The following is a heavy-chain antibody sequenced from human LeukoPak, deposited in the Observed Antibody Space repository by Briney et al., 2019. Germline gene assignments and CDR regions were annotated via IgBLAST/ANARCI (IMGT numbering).Heavy chain of an antibody. CDR3: ASEPDIAAAATEVPFDY. Sequence: GGSLRLSCAASGFTFSDYFMSSIRQAPGKGLEWVSYISSSGSTIYYADSVKGRFTISRDNAKNSLYLQMNSLRAEDTAVYYCASEPDIAAAATEVPFDYWGQGTLVTVSS. CDR2: ISSSGSTI. V-gene: IGHV3-11*01. D-gene: IGHD6-13*01. J-gene: IGHJ4*02. CDR1: GFTFSDYF.